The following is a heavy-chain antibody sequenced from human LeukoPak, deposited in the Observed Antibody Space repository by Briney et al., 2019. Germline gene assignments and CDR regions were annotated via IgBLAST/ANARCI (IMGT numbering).Heavy chain of an antibody. V-gene: IGHV3-53*01. D-gene: IGHD3-10*01. CDR1: GFTASSNY. CDR3: ARDLKVYGSGSPLGY. Sequence: GGSLRLSCAASGFTASSNYMSWVRQAPGKGLEWVSVIYSGGSTYYADSVKGRFTISRDNSKNTLYLQMNSLRAEDTAVYYCARDLKVYGSGSPLGYWGQGTLVTVSS. J-gene: IGHJ4*02. CDR2: IYSGGST.